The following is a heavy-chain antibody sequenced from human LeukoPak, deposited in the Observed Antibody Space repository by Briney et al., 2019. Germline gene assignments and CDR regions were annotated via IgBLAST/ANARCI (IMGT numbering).Heavy chain of an antibody. CDR2: ISYGADSK. CDR1: GFAFKTYA. CDR3: AKDNGGPFFGELLIYYFDY. D-gene: IGHD3-10*01. J-gene: IGHJ4*02. Sequence: PGGSLTVSCAASGFAFKTYAMHWVRQAPGKGLEWVGLISYGADSKYYADSVKGRFTISRDNAKNSLYLQMNSLRAEDTALYYCAKDNGGPFFGELLIYYFDYWGQGTLVTVSS. V-gene: IGHV3-30*04.